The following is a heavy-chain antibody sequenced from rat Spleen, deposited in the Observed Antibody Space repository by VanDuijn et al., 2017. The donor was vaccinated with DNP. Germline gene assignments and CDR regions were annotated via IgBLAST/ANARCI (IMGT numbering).Heavy chain of an antibody. CDR1: GFSLSRNG. J-gene: IGHJ2*01. Sequence: QVQLKESGPGLMQPSETLSLTCTVSGFSLSRNGVGWIRQPLGKGLVWMGTIWAGGSTNYDSTLESRLSISRDTSKSQVFLKMNSLQTEDTATYYCARVYDRIPIGFDYWGQGVMVTVSS. V-gene: IGHV2-72*01. D-gene: IGHD1-2*01. CDR2: IWAGGST. CDR3: ARVYDRIPIGFDY.